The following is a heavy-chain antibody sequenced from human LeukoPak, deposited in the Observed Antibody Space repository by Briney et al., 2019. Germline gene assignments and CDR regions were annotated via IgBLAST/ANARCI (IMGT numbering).Heavy chain of an antibody. Sequence: GGSLRLSCAASGFTFSSYAMTWVRQAPGKGLEWVSSISINSGGTYYADSVKGRFTISRDNAKNSLYLQMNSLRAEDTAVYYCVRDKRLGYYYDSSGLGGYYYYYMDVWGKGTTVTVSS. CDR2: ISINSGGT. V-gene: IGHV3-23*01. J-gene: IGHJ6*03. CDR3: VRDKRLGYYYDSSGLGGYYYYYMDV. CDR1: GFTFSSYA. D-gene: IGHD3-22*01.